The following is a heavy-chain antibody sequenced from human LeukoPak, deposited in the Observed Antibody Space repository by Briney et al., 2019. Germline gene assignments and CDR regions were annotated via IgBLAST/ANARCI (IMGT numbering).Heavy chain of an antibody. V-gene: IGHV4-39*01. Sequence: SETLSLTCTVSGGSISRSRSYWGWIRQPPGKGLEWIGSMDYSGSTYDNPSLKSRVTIFVDTSKNQFSLKLSSVTAADTAVYYCASRITIFGVVAYFDYWGQGTLVTVSS. CDR3: ASRITIFGVVAYFDY. J-gene: IGHJ4*02. CDR1: GGSISRSRSY. D-gene: IGHD3-3*01. CDR2: MDYSGST.